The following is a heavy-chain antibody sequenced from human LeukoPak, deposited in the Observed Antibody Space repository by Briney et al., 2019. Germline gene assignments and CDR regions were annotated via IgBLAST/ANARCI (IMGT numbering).Heavy chain of an antibody. J-gene: IGHJ4*02. CDR1: GGTFSSYA. V-gene: IGHV1-69*13. CDR3: ARTPERVRYFDWYYFDY. CDR2: IIPIFGTA. D-gene: IGHD3-9*01. Sequence: SVKVSCKASGGTFSSYAISWVRQAPGQGLEWIGGIIPIFGTANYAQKFQGRVTITADESTSTAYMELSSLRSEDTAVYYCARTPERVRYFDWYYFDYWGQGTLVTVSS.